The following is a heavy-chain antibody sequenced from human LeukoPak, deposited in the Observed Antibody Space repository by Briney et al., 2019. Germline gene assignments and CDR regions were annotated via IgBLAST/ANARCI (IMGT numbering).Heavy chain of an antibody. CDR2: INPNSGGT. J-gene: IGHJ6*03. V-gene: IGHV1-2*02. CDR3: ARDTARITIFGVAKYMDV. Sequence: GASVKVSCKASGYTFTGYYMHWVRQAPGQGLEWMGWINPNSGGTNYAQKFQGRVTLTRDTSISTAYMELCRLRSDDTAVYYCARDTARITIFGVAKYMDVWGKGTTVTVSS. D-gene: IGHD3-3*01. CDR1: GYTFTGYY.